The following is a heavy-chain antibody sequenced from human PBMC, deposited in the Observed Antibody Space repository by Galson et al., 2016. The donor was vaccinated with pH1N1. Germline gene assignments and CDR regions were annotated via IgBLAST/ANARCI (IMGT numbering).Heavy chain of an antibody. D-gene: IGHD1-1*01. CDR3: AKTTTHDLWYYYGMDV. V-gene: IGHV3-23*01. J-gene: IGHJ6*02. Sequence: SLRLSCAASGFTFSSFAMNWVRQGPGKGLEWVSSISSTGGETYYADSVKGRFTISRDNSKNPLYLQVNSLRAEDTAVYFCAKTTTHDLWYYYGMDVWGHGTAVTVSS. CDR1: GFTFSSFA. CDR2: ISSTGGET.